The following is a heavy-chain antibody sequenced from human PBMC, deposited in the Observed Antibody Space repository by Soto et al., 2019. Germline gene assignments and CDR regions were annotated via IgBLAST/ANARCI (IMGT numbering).Heavy chain of an antibody. CDR2: ISGSGAGT. CDR1: GFTFSTSA. J-gene: IGHJ6*02. CDR3: AKGPTVFGAVISFDYYYGMYV. V-gene: IGHV3-23*01. Sequence: GGSLRLSCTASGFTFSTSAMSWVRQAPGRGLEWVSGISGSGAGTYYADSVKGRFTISRDSSKNTLYLQMSGLRAEDAAVYYCAKGPTVFGAVISFDYYYGMYVWGQGTPVTVYS. D-gene: IGHD3-3*01.